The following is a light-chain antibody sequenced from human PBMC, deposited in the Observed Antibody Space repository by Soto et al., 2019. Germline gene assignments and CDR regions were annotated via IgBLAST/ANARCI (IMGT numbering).Light chain of an antibody. CDR2: GNS. J-gene: IGLJ2*01. V-gene: IGLV1-40*01. Sequence: QSALTQPASVSGAPGQRVTISCTGSSSNIGAGYDVHWYQQLPGTAPKLLIYGNSNRPSGVPDRFSGSKSGTSASLAITGVQAEDEADYYCQSYDSSLSGSRGVFGGGTKLTVL. CDR3: QSYDSSLSGSRGV. CDR1: SSNIGAGYD.